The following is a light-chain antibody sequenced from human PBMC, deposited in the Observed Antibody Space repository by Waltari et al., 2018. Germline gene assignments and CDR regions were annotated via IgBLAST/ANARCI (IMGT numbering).Light chain of an antibody. J-gene: IGKJ1*01. V-gene: IGKV1-12*01. CDR3: QQGKTFPWT. CDR1: QSVDTY. CDR2: AVR. Sequence: DIQMTQSPSSLSASVGDTVTITCRASQSVDTYLAWYQQRPGKAPALLISAVRDLQSGVPSRFSGSGYGTHFTLNINSLQPEDFATYYCQQGKTFPWTFGKGTKVEI.